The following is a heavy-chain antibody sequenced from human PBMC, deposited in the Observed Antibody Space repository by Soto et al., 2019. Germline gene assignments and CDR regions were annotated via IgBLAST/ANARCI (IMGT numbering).Heavy chain of an antibody. Sequence: GGSLRLSCAASGFTFSSYSMNWVRQAPGKGLEWVSSISSSSSYIYYADSVKGRFTISRDNAKNSLYLQMNSLRAEDTAVYYCARFEMGGSGSQNDYWGQGTLVTVSS. D-gene: IGHD3-10*01. CDR2: ISSSSSYI. J-gene: IGHJ4*02. CDR3: ARFEMGGSGSQNDY. CDR1: GFTFSSYS. V-gene: IGHV3-21*01.